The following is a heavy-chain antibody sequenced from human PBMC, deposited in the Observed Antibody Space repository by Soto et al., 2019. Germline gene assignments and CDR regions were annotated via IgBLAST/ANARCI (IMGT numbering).Heavy chain of an antibody. D-gene: IGHD6-6*01. Sequence: QVQLVESGGGVVQPGRSLRLSCEASGFTFSNYAMHWVRQAPGKGLEWVAVISYAGDNKYYADSVKGRFTLSRDNSRNTLYLQMNSLTTEDTAMYYCARSRGQLTSPASGYYYGMDVWGQGTTVTVSS. CDR2: ISYAGDNK. V-gene: IGHV3-30-3*01. CDR3: ARSRGQLTSPASGYYYGMDV. J-gene: IGHJ6*02. CDR1: GFTFSNYA.